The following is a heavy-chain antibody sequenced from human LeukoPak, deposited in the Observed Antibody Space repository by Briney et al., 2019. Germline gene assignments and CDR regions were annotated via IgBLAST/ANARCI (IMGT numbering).Heavy chain of an antibody. D-gene: IGHD5-18*01. CDR1: GFTFSSYW. V-gene: IGHV3-7*01. Sequence: PGGSLRLSCAASGFTFSSYWMSWVRQAPGKGQEWVANIKQDGSEKYYVDSVKGRFTISRGNAKNSLYLQMNSLRAEDTGVYYCARVSVDTAMVTIPSGFDYWGQGTLVTVSS. J-gene: IGHJ4*02. CDR2: IKQDGSEK. CDR3: ARVSVDTAMVTIPSGFDY.